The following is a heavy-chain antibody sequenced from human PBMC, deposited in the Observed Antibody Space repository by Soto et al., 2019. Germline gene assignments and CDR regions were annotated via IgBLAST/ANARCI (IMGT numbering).Heavy chain of an antibody. CDR3: ARQNRGTLILPATARIFDY. D-gene: IGHD2-2*01. J-gene: IGHJ4*02. V-gene: IGHV3-21*01. CDR2: ISSSSSYI. CDR1: GFNFGSYS. Sequence: GGSHRLSCTASGFNFGSYSMNWVRQDPGKGLEWVSSISSSSSYIYYADSVKGRFTISRDNAKNSLYLQMNSLRAEDTAVYYCARQNRGTLILPATARIFDYWGQGTLVTVSS.